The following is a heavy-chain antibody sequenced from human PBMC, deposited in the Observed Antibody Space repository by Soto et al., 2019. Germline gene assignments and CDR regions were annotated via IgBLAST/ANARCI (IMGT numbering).Heavy chain of an antibody. J-gene: IGHJ4*02. D-gene: IGHD3-22*01. CDR3: ARVPYDTTGYYAF. CDR1: GFTFTTYY. Sequence: QVRLVQSGAEVKKPGASVSISCKTSGFTFTTYYIHWVRQAPGQGLEWMGMIDPSGGSTTYAQKFQGRITMTSDMSTSTVYMELSSLRSEHTAVYYSARVPYDTTGYYAFWGQGTLVTVSS. V-gene: IGHV1-46*01. CDR2: IDPSGGST.